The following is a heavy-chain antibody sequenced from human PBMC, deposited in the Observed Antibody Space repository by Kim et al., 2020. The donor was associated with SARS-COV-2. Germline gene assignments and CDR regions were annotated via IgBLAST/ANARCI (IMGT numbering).Heavy chain of an antibody. V-gene: IGHV3-7*01. Sequence: DSVKGRFTISRDNAKNSLYLQMNSLRAEDTAVYYCASTAAGRSYYYGMDVWGQGTTVTVSS. J-gene: IGHJ6*02. D-gene: IGHD6-13*01. CDR3: ASTAAGRSYYYGMDV.